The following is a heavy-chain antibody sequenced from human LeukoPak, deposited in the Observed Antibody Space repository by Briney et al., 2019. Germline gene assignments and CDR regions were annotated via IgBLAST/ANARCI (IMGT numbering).Heavy chain of an antibody. Sequence: IQPGGSLRLSCAASGFIVSSKYMSWVRPAPGKGLEWVSVIYSGGSTYYAASVEGRFTISRDNSKNTVYLQMNSLRAEDTAVYYCARDGGHSTDFDYWGQGTLVTVSS. D-gene: IGHD2/OR15-2a*01. CDR1: GFIVSSKY. CDR3: ARDGGHSTDFDY. CDR2: IYSGGST. J-gene: IGHJ4*02. V-gene: IGHV3-53*01.